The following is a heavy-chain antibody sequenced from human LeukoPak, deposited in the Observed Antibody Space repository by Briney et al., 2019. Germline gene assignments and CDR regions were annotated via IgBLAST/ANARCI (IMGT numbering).Heavy chain of an antibody. CDR2: IYHSGST. D-gene: IGHD3-16*01. V-gene: IGHV4-4*02. Sequence: SETLSLTCAVSGDSISSSNWWSWVRQPPGKGLEWIGEIYHSGSTNYNPSLKSRVTISVDKSKNQFSLKLTSVTAADTAVYYCARDRYSGLGNFFGYWGQGTLVTVSS. J-gene: IGHJ4*02. CDR3: ARDRYSGLGNFFGY. CDR1: GDSISSSNW.